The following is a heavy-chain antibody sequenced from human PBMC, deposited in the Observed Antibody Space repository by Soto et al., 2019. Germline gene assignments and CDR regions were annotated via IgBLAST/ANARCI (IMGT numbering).Heavy chain of an antibody. V-gene: IGHV3-33*01. CDR3: ARDARGRGPLEWFKVYGMDV. CDR2: IWYDGSNK. J-gene: IGHJ6*02. Sequence: GGSLRLSCAASGFTFSSYGMHWVRQAPGKGLEWVAVIWYDGSNKYYADSVKGRFTISRDNSKNTLYLQMNSLRAEDTAVYYCARDARGRGPLEWFKVYGMDVWGQGTTVTVSS. D-gene: IGHD3-3*01. CDR1: GFTFSSYG.